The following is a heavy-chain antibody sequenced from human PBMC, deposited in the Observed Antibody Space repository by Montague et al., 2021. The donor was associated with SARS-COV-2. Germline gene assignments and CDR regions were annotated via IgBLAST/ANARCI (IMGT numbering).Heavy chain of an antibody. CDR2: IHTSGST. J-gene: IGHJ4*02. CDR3: ASSHCGGACY. D-gene: IGHD2-21*02. V-gene: IGHV4-61*02. Sequence: TLSLTCTVSGGSISYGCYFWTWIRQPAGKGLEWIGRIHTSGSTNSNPSLKSRVAISIDTSKDQFSLELSSVTAADTAVYYCASSHCGGACYSGQGTLVTVSS. CDR1: GGSISYGCYF.